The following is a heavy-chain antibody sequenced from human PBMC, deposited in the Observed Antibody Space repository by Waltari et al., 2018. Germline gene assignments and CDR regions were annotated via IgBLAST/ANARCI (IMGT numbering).Heavy chain of an antibody. CDR2: TYYRSMWYN. V-gene: IGHV6-1*01. Sequence: QVQLHQSGPGLVKPSQTLSLTCVISGDSVSSNTATWNWIRQSPSRGLEWLGRTYYRSMWYNDYAESVKSRIMINPDTSKNEVSLQLRSVTPEDSAVYYCARDGSSHPNLHFDYWGQGALVTVSS. J-gene: IGHJ4*02. CDR1: GDSVSSNTAT. CDR3: ARDGSSHPNLHFDY. D-gene: IGHD1-26*01.